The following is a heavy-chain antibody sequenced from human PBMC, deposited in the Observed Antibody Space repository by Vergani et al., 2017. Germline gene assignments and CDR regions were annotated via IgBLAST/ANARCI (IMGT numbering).Heavy chain of an antibody. J-gene: IGHJ6*02. Sequence: QVQLVQSGAEVKKPGSSVKVSCKASGGTFSSYAISWVRQAPGQGVEWMGGIIPIFGTANYAQKFQGRVTITADESTSTAYMELSSLRSEDTAVYYCARPRRDGYNYYYYYGMDVWGQGTTVTVSS. CDR3: ARPRRDGYNYYYYYGMDV. D-gene: IGHD5-24*01. CDR1: GGTFSSYA. CDR2: IIPIFGTA. V-gene: IGHV1-69*12.